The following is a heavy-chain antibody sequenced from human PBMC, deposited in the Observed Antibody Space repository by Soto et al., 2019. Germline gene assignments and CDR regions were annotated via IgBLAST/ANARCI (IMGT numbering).Heavy chain of an antibody. J-gene: IGHJ6*02. Sequence: GGSLRLSCAASGFTFSDHYMDWVRQAPGKGLEWVGRTRNKANSYTTEYAASVKGRFTISRDDSKNSLYLQMNSLKTEDTAVYYCARGRMTTVTLYLSLKYYYYGMDVWGQGTTVTVSS. D-gene: IGHD4-17*01. CDR3: ARGRMTTVTLYLSLKYYYYGMDV. CDR1: GFTFSDHY. V-gene: IGHV3-72*01. CDR2: TRNKANSYTT.